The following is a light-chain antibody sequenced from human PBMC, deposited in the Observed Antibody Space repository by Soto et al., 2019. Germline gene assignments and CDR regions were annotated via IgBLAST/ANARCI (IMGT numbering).Light chain of an antibody. CDR1: QSVFYTSNNKNY. V-gene: IGKV4-1*01. J-gene: IGKJ5*01. Sequence: DIVLTQSPDSLAVSLGERATINCKSSQSVFYTSNNKNYLAWYQQKPGQPPKLLIYWASTRESGVPDRFGGSGSGTDFTLTISSLQTEDVAVYYCQQYYSPPLVTFGQGTRLEIK. CDR2: WAS. CDR3: QQYYSPPLVT.